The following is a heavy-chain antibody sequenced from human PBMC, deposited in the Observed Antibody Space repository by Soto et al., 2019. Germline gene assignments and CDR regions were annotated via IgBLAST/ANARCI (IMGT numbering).Heavy chain of an antibody. CDR3: ARVGAAPGNWFDP. CDR2: IYYSGST. CDR1: GGSISSGDYY. D-gene: IGHD1-26*01. V-gene: IGHV4-30-4*01. J-gene: IGHJ5*02. Sequence: SETLSLTCTVSGGSISSGDYYWSWIRQPPGKGLEWIGYIYYSGSTYYNPSLKSRVTISVDTSKNQFSLKLSSVTAADTAVYYCARVGAAPGNWFDPWGQGTLVTVSS.